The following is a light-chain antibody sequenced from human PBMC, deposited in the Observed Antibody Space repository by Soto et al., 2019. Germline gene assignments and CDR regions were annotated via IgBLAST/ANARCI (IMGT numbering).Light chain of an antibody. CDR1: SIDIGGSTY. CDR2: GVS. Sequence: QSALTQPASVSGSPGQSFPISCPGPSIDIGGSTYVSWYQQHPGKAPKLMIYGVSNRPSGVSNRFSGSKSGNTASLTISGLQAEDEADYFCYSSRSSSSTFYVFGTGTKLTVL. V-gene: IGLV2-14*03. CDR3: YSSRSSSSTFYV. J-gene: IGLJ1*01.